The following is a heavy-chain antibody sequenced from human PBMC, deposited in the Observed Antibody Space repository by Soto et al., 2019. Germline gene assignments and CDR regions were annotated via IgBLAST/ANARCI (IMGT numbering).Heavy chain of an antibody. CDR3: ARGTHSPLIVISSRGPWFDT. D-gene: IGHD2-15*01. J-gene: IGHJ5*02. V-gene: IGHV4-59*08. CDR1: GGSIRSYY. Sequence: SETLSLTCTVSGGSIRSYYWSWIRQPPGKGLEWIGYIYYGGRTNYNPSLKSRVTISVDTSKMQFYLKLSSVTEEDTAVYFCARGTHSPLIVISSRGPWFDTWGQGTLVTVSS. CDR2: IYYGGRT.